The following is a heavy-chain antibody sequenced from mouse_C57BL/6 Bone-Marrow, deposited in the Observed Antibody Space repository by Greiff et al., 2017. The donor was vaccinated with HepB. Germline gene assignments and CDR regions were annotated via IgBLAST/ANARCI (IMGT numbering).Heavy chain of an antibody. CDR2: IRLKSDNYAT. J-gene: IGHJ4*01. CDR3: TVYYGYDDYAMDY. Sequence: EVQLVESGGGLVQPGGSMKLSCVASGFTFSNYWMNWVRQSPEKGLEWVAQIRLKSDNYATHYAESVKGRFTISRDDSKSSVYLQMNNLRAEDTGIYYCTVYYGYDDYAMDYWGQGTSVTVSS. V-gene: IGHV6-3*01. D-gene: IGHD2-2*01. CDR1: GFTFSNYW.